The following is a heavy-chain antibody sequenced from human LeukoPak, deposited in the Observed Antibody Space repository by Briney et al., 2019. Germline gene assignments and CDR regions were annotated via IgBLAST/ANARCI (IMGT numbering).Heavy chain of an antibody. Sequence: GESLKISCKGSGYTFTTYWIGWVRQMPGKGLEWMGIIYPGDSDTRYSPSFQGQVTISADKSISTAYLQWSSLKASDTAMYYCARRGLAPGTQIDYWGQGTLVTVSS. CDR2: IYPGDSDT. CDR3: ARRGLAPGTQIDY. J-gene: IGHJ4*02. V-gene: IGHV5-51*01. CDR1: GYTFTTYW. D-gene: IGHD1-7*01.